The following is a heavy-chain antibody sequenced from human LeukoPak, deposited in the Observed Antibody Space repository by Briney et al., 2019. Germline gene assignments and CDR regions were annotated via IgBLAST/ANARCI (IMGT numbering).Heavy chain of an antibody. CDR2: ISSSSSYI. Sequence: GGSLRLSCAASGFTFSSYSMNWVRQAPGKGLEWVSSISSSSSYIYYADSVKGRSTISRDNAKNSLYLQMNSLRAEDTAVYYCASERYCSGGSCSPGLWGQGTLVTVSS. V-gene: IGHV3-21*01. CDR1: GFTFSSYS. D-gene: IGHD2-15*01. CDR3: ASERYCSGGSCSPGL. J-gene: IGHJ4*02.